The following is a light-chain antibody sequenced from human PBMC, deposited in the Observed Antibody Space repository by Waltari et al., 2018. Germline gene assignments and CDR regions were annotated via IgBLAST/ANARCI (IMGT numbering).Light chain of an antibody. J-gene: IGLJ3*02. Sequence: QSVLTQPPSMSAAPGQKVPIPCTGGRSHFGAGYDVPGFQQFPGTAPKLLIFGNTNRASGVPGRFSGSRSGTSASLAIAGVQSEDEAVYYCQSFDSSLSASVFGGGTKLTVL. CDR2: GNT. V-gene: IGLV1-40*01. CDR1: RSHFGAGYD. CDR3: QSFDSSLSASV.